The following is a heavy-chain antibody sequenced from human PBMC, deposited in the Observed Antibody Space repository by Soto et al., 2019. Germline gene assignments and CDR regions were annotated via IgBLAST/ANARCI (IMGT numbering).Heavy chain of an antibody. J-gene: IGHJ6*02. CDR2: TYYRSKCYN. CDR3: ARGGGEGLVWNRWKYYCYGMDV. Sequence: SQRPSPAWGICADSASLNSAAWNGIREAPARSLEWLGRTYYRSKCYNDYAVSVKSRITLKPDTSKNQFSLQLNSVTPEDTAVYSCARGGGEGLVWNRWKYYCYGMDVWGQGTTVTSP. D-gene: IGHD2-21*01. CDR1: ADSASLNSAA. V-gene: IGHV6-1*01.